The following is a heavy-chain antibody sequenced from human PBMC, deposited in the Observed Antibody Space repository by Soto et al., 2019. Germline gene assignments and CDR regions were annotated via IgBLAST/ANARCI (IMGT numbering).Heavy chain of an antibody. CDR1: GYTFTNYC. D-gene: IGHD3-16*01. J-gene: IGHJ4*02. Sequence: ASVKVSCKASGYTFTNYCFRGVRQAPGQGPECMGWISVPSGNRNYAQKFQGGVTMTTDTSTSTAYMELRNLRYEDTAVYYCAREGVLGYWGQGTLVTVSS. CDR3: AREGVLGY. CDR2: ISVPSGNR. V-gene: IGHV1-18*04.